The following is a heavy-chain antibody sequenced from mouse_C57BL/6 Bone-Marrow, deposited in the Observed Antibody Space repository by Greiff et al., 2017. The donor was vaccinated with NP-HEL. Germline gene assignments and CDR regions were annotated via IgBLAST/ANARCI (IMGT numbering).Heavy chain of an antibody. CDR2: IYPRSGNT. CDR3: ARDLFYYRDY. V-gene: IGHV1-81*01. D-gene: IGHD2-14*01. CDR1: GYTFTSYG. J-gene: IGHJ2*01. Sequence: LVESGAELARPGASVKLSCKASGYTFTSYGISWVKQRTGQGLEWIGEIYPRSGNTYYNEKFKGKATLTADKSSSTAYMELRSLTSEDSAVYFCARDLFYYRDYWGQGTTLTVSS.